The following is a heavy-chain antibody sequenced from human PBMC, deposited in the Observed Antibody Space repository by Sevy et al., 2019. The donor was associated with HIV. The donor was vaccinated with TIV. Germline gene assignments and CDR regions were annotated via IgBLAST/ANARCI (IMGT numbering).Heavy chain of an antibody. CDR3: ARQDGDYASRLDY. CDR1: GYSFTSYW. D-gene: IGHD4-17*01. J-gene: IGHJ4*02. V-gene: IGHV5-51*01. CDR2: IYPGDSDT. Sequence: GESLKISCKGSGYSFTSYWIGWVRQMPGKGLEWMGIIYPGDSDTRYSPSFQGQVTISADKSISTAYLRWSSLKASDTAMYYCARQDGDYASRLDYWGQGTLVTVSS.